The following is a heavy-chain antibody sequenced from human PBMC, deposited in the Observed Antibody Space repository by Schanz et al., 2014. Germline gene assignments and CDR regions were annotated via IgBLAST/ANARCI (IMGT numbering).Heavy chain of an antibody. D-gene: IGHD3-10*01. CDR1: TSIFNHAW. V-gene: IGHV3-15*01. Sequence: EVQLVESGGGLVKPGGSLRLSCAASTSIFNHAWMSWVRQAPGKGLEWLGRIKSKTDGETTDYAAPVKGRFSISRDDSQSTLYLQMNSLKIEDTAVYYCAKGRFGELSAFDIWGQGTMVTVSS. CDR2: IKSKTDGETT. J-gene: IGHJ3*02. CDR3: AKGRFGELSAFDI.